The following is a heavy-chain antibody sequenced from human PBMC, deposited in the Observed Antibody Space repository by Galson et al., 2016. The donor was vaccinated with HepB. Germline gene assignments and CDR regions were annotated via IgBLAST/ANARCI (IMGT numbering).Heavy chain of an antibody. CDR2: ISYSGST. CDR3: ARGRSPYSGFHIDY. J-gene: IGHJ4*02. CDR1: GGSVSSGSYY. V-gene: IGHV4-61*01. Sequence: ETLSLTCTVSGGSVSSGSYYWSWIRQPPGKGLEWIGYISYSGSTNYNPSLKSRVTISVDTTKNQFSLQVSSVTAADTAVYYCARGRSPYSGFHIDYWGQGTLVTVSS. D-gene: IGHD5-12*01.